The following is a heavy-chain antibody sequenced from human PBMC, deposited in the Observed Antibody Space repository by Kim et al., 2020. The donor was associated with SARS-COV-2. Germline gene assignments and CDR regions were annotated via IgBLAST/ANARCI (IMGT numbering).Heavy chain of an antibody. CDR3: AQNPTGGWINWFDP. CDR1: GGTFSSYA. Sequence: SVKVSCKASGGTFSSYAISWVRQAPGQGLEWMGGIIPIFGTANYAQKFQGRVTITADESTSTAYMELSSLRSEDTAVYYCAQNPTGGWINWFDPWGQGTLVTVSS. J-gene: IGHJ5*02. CDR2: IIPIFGTA. V-gene: IGHV1-69*13. D-gene: IGHD6-19*01.